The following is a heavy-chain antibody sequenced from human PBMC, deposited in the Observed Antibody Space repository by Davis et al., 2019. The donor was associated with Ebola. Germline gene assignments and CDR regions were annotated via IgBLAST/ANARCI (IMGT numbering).Heavy chain of an antibody. J-gene: IGHJ4*02. CDR3: GVQGDY. Sequence: GGSLRLSCAASGFTVSSNYMSWVRQAPGKGLEWVSVIYVVGSTYYADSVKGRFTISRHNLKNMLYLQMNSLRPEDTAVYYCGVQGDYWGQGTLVTVSS. CDR2: IYVVGST. V-gene: IGHV3-53*04. CDR1: GFTVSSNY.